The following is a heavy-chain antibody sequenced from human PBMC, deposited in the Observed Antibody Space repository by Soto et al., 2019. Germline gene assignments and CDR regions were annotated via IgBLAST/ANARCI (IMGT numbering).Heavy chain of an antibody. J-gene: IGHJ4*02. CDR1: GFTFSSYA. V-gene: IGHV3-23*01. D-gene: IGHD3-10*01. CDR2: ISNSGSST. Sequence: PGGSLRLSCAASGFTFSSYAMNWVRRAPGRGLEWVSSISNSGSSTYYADSVKGRFTISRDNSKNTLYLQMNSLRAEDTAVYYCAKDPPSYYGSGTFPNSWGQGTLVTVSS. CDR3: AKDPPSYYGSGTFPNS.